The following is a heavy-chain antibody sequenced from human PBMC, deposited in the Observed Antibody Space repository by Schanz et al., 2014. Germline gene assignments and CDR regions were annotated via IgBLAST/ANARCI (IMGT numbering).Heavy chain of an antibody. J-gene: IGHJ4*02. V-gene: IGHV3-33*01. CDR2: IWNNGVTK. CDR1: GFAFSVYG. Sequence: QVQMVESGGGVVQPGRSLRLSCAASGFAFSVYGMHWVRQAPGKGPEWVAVIWNNGVTKYYADSVKGRFTISRDNSKNTLYLHMNTLRSEDTAVYYCARDRGYCSGGSCLTFDYWGQGTLVTVSS. CDR3: ARDRGYCSGGSCLTFDY. D-gene: IGHD2-15*01.